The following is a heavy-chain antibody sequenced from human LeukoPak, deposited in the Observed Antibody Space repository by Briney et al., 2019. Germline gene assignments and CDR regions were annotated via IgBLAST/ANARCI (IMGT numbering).Heavy chain of an antibody. CDR3: AKAHSGRSYSFYYYGMDV. J-gene: IGHJ6*02. D-gene: IGHD1-26*01. CDR1: GFAFNTHA. CDR2: ISGSGGST. Sequence: GGSLRLSCAASGFAFNTHAMTWVRQAPGKGLEWVSAISGSGGSTYYADSVKGRFTISRDNSKNTLYLQMNSLRAEDTAVYYCAKAHSGRSYSFYYYGMDVWGQGTTVTVSS. V-gene: IGHV3-23*01.